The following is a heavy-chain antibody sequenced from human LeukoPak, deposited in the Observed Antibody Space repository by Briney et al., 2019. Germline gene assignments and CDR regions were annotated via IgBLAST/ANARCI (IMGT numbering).Heavy chain of an antibody. CDR1: GFTLSSYE. CDR3: ARDATYSEGATYYDRLDY. D-gene: IGHD3-22*01. J-gene: IGHJ4*02. V-gene: IGHV3-48*03. Sequence: GGSLRLSCVASGFTLSSYEMSWVRQAPGMGLEWISYISNGGDAKQYTDSVKGRFTISRDHAANSLYLQMSSLRAEDTAVYFCARDATYSEGATYYDRLDYWGQGAQVTVSS. CDR2: ISNGGDAK.